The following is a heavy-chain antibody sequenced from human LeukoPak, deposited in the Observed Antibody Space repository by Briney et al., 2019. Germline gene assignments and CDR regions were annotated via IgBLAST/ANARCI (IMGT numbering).Heavy chain of an antibody. CDR2: ISDDGSNE. CDR1: GFTFSTYG. D-gene: IGHD3-22*01. V-gene: IGHV3-30*03. Sequence: HPGRSLRLSCVASGFTFSTYGMHWVRQAPGKGLEWVAVISDDGSNEYYADSVKGRFTISRDNSKNTLYLQMNSLRAEDTAVYYCARGSGYYPLFDYWGQGTLVTVSS. CDR3: ARGSGYYPLFDY. J-gene: IGHJ4*02.